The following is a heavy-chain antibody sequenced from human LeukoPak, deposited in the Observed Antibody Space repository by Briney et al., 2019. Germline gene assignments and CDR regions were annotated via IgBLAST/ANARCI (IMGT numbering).Heavy chain of an antibody. J-gene: IGHJ4*02. CDR1: GFTFSSYA. Sequence: PGRSLRLSCAASGFTFSSYAMHWVRQAPGKGLEWVAVISYDGSNKYYADSVKGRFTISRDNSKNTLYLQMNSLRAEDTAVYYCARDGVADYGDYVGVSNWGQGTLVTVSS. D-gene: IGHD4-17*01. CDR2: ISYDGSNK. CDR3: ARDGVADYGDYVGVSN. V-gene: IGHV3-30*14.